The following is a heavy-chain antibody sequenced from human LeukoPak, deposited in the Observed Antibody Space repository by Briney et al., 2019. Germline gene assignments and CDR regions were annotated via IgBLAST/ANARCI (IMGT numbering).Heavy chain of an antibody. J-gene: IGHJ4*02. Sequence: GGSLRLSCAASGFTFDDYAMHWVRQAPGKGLEWVSGISWNSGSIGYADSVKGRFTISRDNAKNSLYLQMNSLRAEDTALYYCAKTSYSSGWYAGFDYWGQGTLVTVSS. V-gene: IGHV3-9*01. CDR2: ISWNSGSI. CDR3: AKTSYSSGWYAGFDY. D-gene: IGHD6-19*01. CDR1: GFTFDDYA.